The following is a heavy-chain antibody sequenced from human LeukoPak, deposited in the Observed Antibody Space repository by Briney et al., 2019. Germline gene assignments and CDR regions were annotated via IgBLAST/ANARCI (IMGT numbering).Heavy chain of an antibody. CDR2: INHSGRT. J-gene: IGHJ4*02. CDR3: ARAQVLWFGKLSVPQSFDH. D-gene: IGHD3-10*01. CDR1: GESFSDYY. Sequence: TSSETLSLTCAVSGESFSDYYWTWLRQSPLKGLEWIGEINHSGRTYYNPSLKSRVTISVDTSKNQFSLMLTSMTAADAAVYYCARAQVLWFGKLSVPQSFDHWGQGTRVTVSS. V-gene: IGHV4-34*01.